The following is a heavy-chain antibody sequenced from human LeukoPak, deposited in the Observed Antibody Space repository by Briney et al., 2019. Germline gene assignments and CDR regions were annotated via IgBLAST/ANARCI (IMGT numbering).Heavy chain of an antibody. J-gene: IGHJ4*02. Sequence: GGSLRLSCAASGFTLSNYLMTWVRQAPGKGLEWVANIKQDGSEEYYADSVKGRFTVSRDNAKNSLYLQMNSLGVDDTAVYYCARDPPVTAKDWGQGTLVTVSS. CDR3: ARDPPVTAKD. V-gene: IGHV3-7*01. D-gene: IGHD2-21*02. CDR2: IKQDGSEE. CDR1: GFTLSNYL.